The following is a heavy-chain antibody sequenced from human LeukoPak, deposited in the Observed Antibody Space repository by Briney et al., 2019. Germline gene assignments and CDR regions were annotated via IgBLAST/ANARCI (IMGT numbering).Heavy chain of an antibody. V-gene: IGHV5-10-1*01. Sequence: GESLKISCKCSGYSFTSYWISWVRQMPGKVLEWMGRIDPSDSYTNYSPSFQGHVTISADKSISTAYLQWSSLKASDTAMYYCARHLDGYNDYWGQGTLVTVSS. CDR3: ARHLDGYNDY. CDR2: IDPSDSYT. D-gene: IGHD5-24*01. J-gene: IGHJ4*02. CDR1: GYSFTSYW.